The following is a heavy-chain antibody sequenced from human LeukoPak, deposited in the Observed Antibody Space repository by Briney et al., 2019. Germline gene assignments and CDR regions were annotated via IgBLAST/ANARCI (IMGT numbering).Heavy chain of an antibody. J-gene: IGHJ4*02. D-gene: IGHD3-16*02. Sequence: PGWSLRLSCAASGLAFGSCVMNWVRQAPGKGLEWVSSISSSGSDVFYADSVRGRFTMYRDNDKNSLYQQMNSLRDEDPAVYYCARELYSHQDIDYWGQGTLVTASS. V-gene: IGHV3-21*01. CDR2: ISSSGSDV. CDR1: GLAFGSCV. CDR3: ARELYSHQDIDY.